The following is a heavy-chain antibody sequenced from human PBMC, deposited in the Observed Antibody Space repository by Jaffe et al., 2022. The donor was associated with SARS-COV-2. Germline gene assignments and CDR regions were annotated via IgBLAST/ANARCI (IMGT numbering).Heavy chain of an antibody. J-gene: IGHJ6*02. D-gene: IGHD6-13*01. CDR3: ARGIAAAGPLLGYYGMDV. V-gene: IGHV4-61*02. CDR2: IYTSGST. CDR1: GGSISSGSYY. Sequence: QVQLQESGPGLVKPSQTLSLTCTVSGGSISSGSYYWSWIRQPAGKGLEWIGRIYTSGSTNYNPSLKSRVTISVDTSKNQFSLKLSSVTAADTAVYYCARGIAAAGPLLGYYGMDVWGQGTTVTVSS.